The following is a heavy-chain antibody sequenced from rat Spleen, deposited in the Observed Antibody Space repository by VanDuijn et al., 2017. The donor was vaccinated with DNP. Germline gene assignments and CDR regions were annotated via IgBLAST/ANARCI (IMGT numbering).Heavy chain of an antibody. CDR2: ISYSGNT. J-gene: IGHJ2*01. CDR3: ARFRTGPDY. V-gene: IGHV3-1*01. CDR1: GYSITSNY. D-gene: IGHD4-2*01. Sequence: EVQLQESGSGLVKPSQSLSLTCSVTGYSITSNYWGWIRKFPGNKMEYIGHISYSGNTNYNPSLKSRISITIDTSKNQFFLQFNSVTTEDTATYYCARFRTGPDYWGQGVMVTVSS.